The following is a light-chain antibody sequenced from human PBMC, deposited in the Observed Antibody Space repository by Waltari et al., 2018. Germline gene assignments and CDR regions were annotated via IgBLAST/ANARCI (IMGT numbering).Light chain of an antibody. CDR2: DVS. J-gene: IGKJ4*01. CDR1: EYLSKS. V-gene: IGKV1-NL1*01. Sequence: MIQSPSSLSASVGDRVPITCRASEYLSKSLAWYQQFPGRAPDLLVYDVSKLKSGVPSRFSGSGSGTDYRLTISSLQPEDFATYYCQQYYSSPLTFGGGTRVEV. CDR3: QQYYSSPLT.